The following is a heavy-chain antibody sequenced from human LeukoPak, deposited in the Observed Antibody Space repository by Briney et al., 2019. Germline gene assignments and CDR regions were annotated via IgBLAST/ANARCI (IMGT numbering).Heavy chain of an antibody. D-gene: IGHD2-15*01. CDR3: ARDYSDCSGGSCYYYYGMDV. J-gene: IGHJ6*02. Sequence: PGGSLRLSCAASGFTVSSNYMSWVRQAPGKGLVWVSRINTDGSSTSYADSVKGRFTISRDNAKNTLYLQMNSLRAEDTAVYYCARDYSDCSGGSCYYYYGMDVWGQGTTVTVSS. V-gene: IGHV3-74*01. CDR1: GFTVSSNY. CDR2: INTDGSST.